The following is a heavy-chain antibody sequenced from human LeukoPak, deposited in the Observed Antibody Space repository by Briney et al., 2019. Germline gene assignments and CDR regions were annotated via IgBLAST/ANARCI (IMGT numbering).Heavy chain of an antibody. CDR3: ARDRFTMVRGVFDY. CDR2: IKQDGSEK. J-gene: IGHJ4*02. D-gene: IGHD3-10*01. CDR1: GFTFSNYA. V-gene: IGHV3-7*01. Sequence: GGSLRLSCAASGFTFSNYAMSWVRQAPGKGLEWVANIKQDGSEKYYVDSVKGRFTISRDNAKNSLYPQMNSLRAEDTAVYYCARDRFTMVRGVFDYWGQGTLVTVSS.